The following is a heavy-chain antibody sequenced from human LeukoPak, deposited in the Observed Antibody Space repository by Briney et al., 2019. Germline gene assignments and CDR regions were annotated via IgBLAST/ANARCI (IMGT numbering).Heavy chain of an antibody. Sequence: GGSLRLSCAVSGLTFGSYWMSWVRQAPGKGLEWVANIKQDGDEKYYVDSVKGRFTISRDNAKNSLYLQMNSLRVEDTAVYYCASVYSSSWPDYFDFWGQGTLVTVSS. D-gene: IGHD6-13*01. J-gene: IGHJ4*02. CDR1: GLTFGSYW. V-gene: IGHV3-7*01. CDR2: IKQDGDEK. CDR3: ASVYSSSWPDYFDF.